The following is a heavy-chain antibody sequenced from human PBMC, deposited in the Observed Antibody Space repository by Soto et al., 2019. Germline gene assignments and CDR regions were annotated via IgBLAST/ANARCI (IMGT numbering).Heavy chain of an antibody. CDR1: GGSISSGGYY. CDR3: ASRDPGTSVDY. D-gene: IGHD1-7*01. Sequence: PSETLSLTCTVSGGSISSGGYYWSWLRQHPGKGLEWIGYIYYSGTTYYNPSLKSRVTISVDTSKNQFSLKVTSLTAADTAVYYCASRDPGTSVDYWGQGTLVTVSS. CDR2: IYYSGTT. J-gene: IGHJ4*02. V-gene: IGHV4-31*03.